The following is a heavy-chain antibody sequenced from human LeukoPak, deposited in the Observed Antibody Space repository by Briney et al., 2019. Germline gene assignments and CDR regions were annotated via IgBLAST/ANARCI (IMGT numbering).Heavy chain of an antibody. D-gene: IGHD3-22*01. V-gene: IGHV1-18*01. CDR3: ARGRDYYGSSDYPDPTYFDY. CDR2: ISAYSGNT. J-gene: IGHJ4*02. CDR1: GYTFTNYA. Sequence: ASVKVSCKASGYTFTNYAISWVRQAPGHALEWTGRISAYSGNTNYAQKLQGRVTMTTATSTSTAYMELRSLRSDDTAVYFCARGRDYYGSSDYPDPTYFDYWGQGTLVTVSS.